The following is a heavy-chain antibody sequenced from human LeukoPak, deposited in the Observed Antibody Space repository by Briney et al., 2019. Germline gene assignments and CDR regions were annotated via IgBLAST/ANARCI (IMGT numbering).Heavy chain of an antibody. CDR2: INTDGRDT. Sequence: PGGSLRLSCAASGFSFRSYFMYWVRQAPGKGLVWVSRINTDGRDTEYADPVKGRFTISRDNAKNTLYMQMNSLREEDTAVYYCVAYNWNYPDYWGQGTLVTVSS. CDR1: GFSFRSYF. J-gene: IGHJ4*02. V-gene: IGHV3-74*03. D-gene: IGHD1-7*01. CDR3: VAYNWNYPDY.